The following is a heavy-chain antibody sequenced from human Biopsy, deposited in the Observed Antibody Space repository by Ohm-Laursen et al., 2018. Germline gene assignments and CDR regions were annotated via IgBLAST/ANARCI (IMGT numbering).Heavy chain of an antibody. D-gene: IGHD3-3*01. CDR2: ISTYNDDT. CDR3: ARDPGYDFWSGSDPFDI. V-gene: IGHV1-18*04. J-gene: IGHJ3*02. CDR1: GYTFTAYG. Sequence: SVKVSCKASGYTFTAYGISWVRQTPGQGLEWMGWISTYNDDTNIAQKFQGRVSMTTDTSTRTAYMELRSLRSGDTAIYFCARDPGYDFWSGSDPFDIWGQGTLVTVS.